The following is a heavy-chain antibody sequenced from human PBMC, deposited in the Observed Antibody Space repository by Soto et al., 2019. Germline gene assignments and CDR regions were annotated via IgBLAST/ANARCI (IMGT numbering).Heavy chain of an antibody. Sequence: ASVKVSCKASGYTFTSYAMHWVRQAPGQRLEWMGWINAGNGNTKYSQKFQGRVTITRDTSASTAYMGLSSLRSKDTAVYYCARENAVATASGGNYYYYGMDVWGQGTTVTVSS. CDR3: ARENAVATASGGNYYYYGMDV. J-gene: IGHJ6*02. V-gene: IGHV1-3*01. D-gene: IGHD5-12*01. CDR2: INAGNGNT. CDR1: GYTFTSYA.